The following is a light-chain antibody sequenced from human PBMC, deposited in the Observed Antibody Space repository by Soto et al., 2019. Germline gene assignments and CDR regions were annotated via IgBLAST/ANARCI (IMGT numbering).Light chain of an antibody. J-gene: IGKJ1*01. Sequence: EIVLTQSPATLSLSPGERATLSCRASQSVSNYLAWYQQRPGQAPRLLIYDASNRATGIPARFSGSWSVTDFTLTISSLEPADFAVYYCQQRSNWPTFGQGTKVEIK. V-gene: IGKV3-11*01. CDR2: DAS. CDR3: QQRSNWPT. CDR1: QSVSNY.